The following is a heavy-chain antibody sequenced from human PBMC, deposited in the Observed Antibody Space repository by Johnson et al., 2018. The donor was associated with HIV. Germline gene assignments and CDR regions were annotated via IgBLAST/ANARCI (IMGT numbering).Heavy chain of an antibody. CDR1: GFTFSNYD. J-gene: IGHJ3*02. V-gene: IGHV3-13*01. CDR2: IGTAGDT. CDR3: ARTRHYYEAFDI. Sequence: EVQLVESGGGLVQPGGSLRLSCAASGFTFSNYDMYWVRQATGKGLEWVSGIGTAGDTYYADSLKGRFTISREDAKNTLYLQMHSLRAEDTAVYYCARTRHYYEAFDIWGQGTMVTVSS. D-gene: IGHD3-10*01.